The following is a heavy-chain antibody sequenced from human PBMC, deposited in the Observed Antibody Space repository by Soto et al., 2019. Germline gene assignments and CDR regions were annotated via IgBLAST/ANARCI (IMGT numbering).Heavy chain of an antibody. CDR1: GSSIHNGGYC. D-gene: IGHD3-22*01. CDR2: IHNSGSP. CDR3: ARGSYYYDSSGYYHY. Sequence: PSETLSLTCSFSGSSIHNGGYCWSWIRQSPEKGLEWIGHIHNSGSPYNNPSLRSRVTISADTSMNQFSLALTSVTAADTAIYYCARGSYYYDSSGYYHYWGQGTLVTVSS. V-gene: IGHV4-30-4*01. J-gene: IGHJ4*02.